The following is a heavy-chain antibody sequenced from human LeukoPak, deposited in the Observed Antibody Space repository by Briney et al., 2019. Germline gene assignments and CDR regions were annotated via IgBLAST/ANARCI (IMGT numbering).Heavy chain of an antibody. J-gene: IGHJ4*02. Sequence: SVKVSCKASGYNFPSYDINWVRQATGQGLEWMGWKNPNSGNTGHAKKFPGRVTMTRNTSISTAYMELSSLRSEDTAVYYSARGTEYYYDSSGYYYAYWGQGTLVTVSS. CDR2: KNPNSGNT. D-gene: IGHD3-22*01. V-gene: IGHV1-8*01. CDR3: ARGTEYYYDSSGYYYAY. CDR1: GYNFPSYD.